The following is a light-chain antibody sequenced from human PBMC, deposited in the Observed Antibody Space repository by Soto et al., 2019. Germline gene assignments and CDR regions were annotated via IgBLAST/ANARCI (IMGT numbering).Light chain of an antibody. J-gene: IGKJ4*01. CDR3: QQRSNWPPGT. Sequence: EIVLTQSPATLSLSPGERATLSCSASQSVGIYLNWYQQKPGQAPRLLIYSASNRATGIPARFSGSGSGTDFTLTISSLEPEDVAVYYCQQRSNWPPGTFGGGTKGESK. CDR2: SAS. V-gene: IGKV3-11*01. CDR1: QSVGIY.